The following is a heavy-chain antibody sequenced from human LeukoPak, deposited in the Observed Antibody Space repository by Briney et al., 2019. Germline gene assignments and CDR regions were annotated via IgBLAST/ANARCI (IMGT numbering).Heavy chain of an antibody. Sequence: GGSLRLSCAASGITFSTYWMYWVRQAPGKGLGWVSRINSDGRTTTYADSVKGRFTISRDNAKNTLYLQMDSLRAEDTAVYYCAAQSDAPGSYPADWGRGTLVTVSS. J-gene: IGHJ4*02. CDR2: INSDGRTT. CDR3: AAQSDAPGSYPAD. CDR1: GITFSTYW. D-gene: IGHD3-10*01. V-gene: IGHV3-74*01.